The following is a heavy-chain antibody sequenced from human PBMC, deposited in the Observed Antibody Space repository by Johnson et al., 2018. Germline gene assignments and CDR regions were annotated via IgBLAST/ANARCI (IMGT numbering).Heavy chain of an antibody. V-gene: IGHV3-23*04. Sequence: VQPVQSGGGFVQXGVPXRLXCVVSGFSFSRSVTSWVSQAQGKGPERVSXXXXXXXSTYYTXXEDGRFTLSRDSSKNTLDLQVNSLRCDDSAVYYCAYRMAALGQKYFQDWGQGALVIVS. CDR3: AYRMAALGQKYFQD. D-gene: IGHD5-12*01. CDR1: GFSFSRSV. CDR2: XXXXXXST. J-gene: IGHJ1*01.